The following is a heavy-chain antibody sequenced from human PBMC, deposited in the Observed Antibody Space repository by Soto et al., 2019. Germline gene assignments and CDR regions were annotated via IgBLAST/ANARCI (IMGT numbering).Heavy chain of an antibody. CDR2: INPSGGRT. D-gene: IGHD3-10*01. Sequence: ASVKVSCKASGYTFTSYYLHWVRQAPGQGLEWMGIINPSGGRTSYAQKFQGRVTMTRDTSTSTVYMELSSLRSEETAVYYCAGDAEYYYGAGSLYYYFYYGMEGWGPGTTVTVAS. CDR1: GYTFTSYY. V-gene: IGHV1-46*03. CDR3: AGDAEYYYGAGSLYYYFYYGMEG. J-gene: IGHJ6*02.